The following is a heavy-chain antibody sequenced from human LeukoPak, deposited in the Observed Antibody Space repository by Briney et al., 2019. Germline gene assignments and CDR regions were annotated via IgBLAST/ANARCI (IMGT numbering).Heavy chain of an antibody. CDR2: INPNSGGT. V-gene: IGHV1-2*02. D-gene: IGHD6-13*01. CDR3: ARDLAAAGFHFDY. J-gene: IGHJ4*02. Sequence: RASVKVSCTASGYTFTGYYMHWVRQAPGQGLEWMGWINPNSGGTNYAQKFQGRVTMTRDKSISTAYMELSRLRSDDTAVYYCARDLAAAGFHFDYWGQGTLVTVSS. CDR1: GYTFTGYY.